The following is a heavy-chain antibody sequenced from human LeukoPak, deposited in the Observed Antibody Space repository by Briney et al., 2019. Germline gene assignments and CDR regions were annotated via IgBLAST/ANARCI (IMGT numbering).Heavy chain of an antibody. CDR3: ARDQYYYGSGSYGLDY. CDR1: GDSISSGDYY. V-gene: IGHV4-61*08. J-gene: IGHJ4*02. Sequence: SETLSLTCTVSGDSISSGDYYWSWIRQPPGKGLEWIGYIYYSGSTNYNPSLKSRVTISVDTSKNQFSLKLSSVTAADTAVYYCARDQYYYGSGSYGLDYWGQGTLVTVSS. CDR2: IYYSGST. D-gene: IGHD3-10*01.